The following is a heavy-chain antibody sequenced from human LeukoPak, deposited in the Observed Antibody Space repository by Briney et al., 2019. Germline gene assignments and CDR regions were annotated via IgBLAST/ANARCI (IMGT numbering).Heavy chain of an antibody. CDR3: ARLGNYDFWSGYPNYYYYYMDV. Sequence: SETLSLTCTVSGGSISSYYWSWIRQPPGKGREWIGYIYTSGSTNYNPSLKSRVTISVDTSKNQFSLKLSSVTAADTAVYYCARLGNYDFWSGYPNYYYYYMDVWGKGTTVTVSS. CDR2: IYTSGST. J-gene: IGHJ6*03. V-gene: IGHV4-4*09. CDR1: GGSISSYY. D-gene: IGHD3-3*01.